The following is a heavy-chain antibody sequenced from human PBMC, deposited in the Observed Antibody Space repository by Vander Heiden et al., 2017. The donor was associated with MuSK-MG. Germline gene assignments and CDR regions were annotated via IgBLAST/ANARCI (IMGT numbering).Heavy chain of an antibody. CDR3: ARDVDKNYSNYDY. CDR2: INPNSGAA. V-gene: IGHV1-2*02. Sequence: QVQLVQSGAEVKMPGASVKVSCKASGSTFTGHYMHWVRQAPAQGLEWMGWINPNSGAAHYAQKFQGRVTMTRDTSISTAYMELTSLRSDDTAVYYCARDVDKNYSNYDYWGQGTLVTVSS. CDR1: GSTFTGHY. D-gene: IGHD4-4*01. J-gene: IGHJ4*02.